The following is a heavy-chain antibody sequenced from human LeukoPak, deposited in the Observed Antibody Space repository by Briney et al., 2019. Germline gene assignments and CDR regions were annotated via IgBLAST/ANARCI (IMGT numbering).Heavy chain of an antibody. D-gene: IGHD3-10*01. V-gene: IGHV4-59*08. CDR2: IYYSRST. CDR3: ARRLLWFGELYDAFDI. J-gene: IGHJ3*02. CDR1: GGSISSYY. Sequence: SETLSLTCTVSGGSISSYYWSWIRQPPGKGLEWIGYIYYSRSTNYNPSLKSRVTISVDTSKNQFSLKLSSVTAADTAVYYCARRLLWFGELYDAFDIWGQGTMVTVSS.